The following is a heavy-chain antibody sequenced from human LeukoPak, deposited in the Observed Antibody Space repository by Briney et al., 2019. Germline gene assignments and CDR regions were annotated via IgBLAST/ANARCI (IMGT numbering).Heavy chain of an antibody. V-gene: IGHV3-66*01. CDR1: GFTVSSNY. Sequence: PGGSLRLSCAASGFTVSSNYMSWVRQAPGKGLEWVSVIYSGGIYNDGTTNYGDSVKGRFTISRDNAKNSLYLQMNSLRAEDTAVYYCARTTVTRYYGMDVWGQGTTVTVS. CDR2: IYSGGIYNDGTT. J-gene: IGHJ6*02. CDR3: ARTTVTRYYGMDV. D-gene: IGHD4-17*01.